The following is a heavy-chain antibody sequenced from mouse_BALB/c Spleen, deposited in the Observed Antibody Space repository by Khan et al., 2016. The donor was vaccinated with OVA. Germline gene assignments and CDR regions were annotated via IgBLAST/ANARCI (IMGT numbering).Heavy chain of an antibody. V-gene: IGHV3-2*02. CDR3: ASELGRYYAMDY. Sequence: EVQLVESGPGLVKPSQSLSLTCTVTGYSITSDYAWNWIRQFPGNKLEWMGYISYSGSTTYNPSLKSRISITRDTSKNQFFLQLNSVTTEDTAKYYCASELGRYYAMDYWGQGTSVTVSS. CDR2: ISYSGST. J-gene: IGHJ4*01. CDR1: GYSITSDYA. D-gene: IGHD4-1*01.